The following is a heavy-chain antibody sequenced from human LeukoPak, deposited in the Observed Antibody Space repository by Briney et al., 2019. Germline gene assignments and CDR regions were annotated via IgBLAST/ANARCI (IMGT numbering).Heavy chain of an antibody. CDR1: GFTFSSYS. D-gene: IGHD6-13*01. CDR3: ARRGSSWYEGRLDY. Sequence: NSGGSLRLSCAASGFTFSSYSMNWVRQAPGKGLEWVSSISSSSSYIYYADSVKGRFTISRDNAKNSLYLQMNSLRAGDTAVYYCARRGSSWYEGRLDYWGQGTLVTVSS. J-gene: IGHJ4*02. CDR2: ISSSSSYI. V-gene: IGHV3-21*01.